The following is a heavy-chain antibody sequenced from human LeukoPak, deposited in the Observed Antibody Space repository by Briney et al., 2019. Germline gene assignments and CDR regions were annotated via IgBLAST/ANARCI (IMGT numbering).Heavy chain of an antibody. D-gene: IGHD3-22*01. V-gene: IGHV5-51*01. CDR2: IYPGDSDT. CDR1: GYSFTSYW. J-gene: IGHJ4*02. CDR3: ARGYDTSGYHYGY. Sequence: GESLKISCKGSGYSFTSYWIGWVRQMPGKGLEWMGIIYPGDSDTRYSPSFQGQVTISVDKSISTAYLQWSSLKASDTAIYYCARGYDTSGYHYGYWGQGTLVTVSS.